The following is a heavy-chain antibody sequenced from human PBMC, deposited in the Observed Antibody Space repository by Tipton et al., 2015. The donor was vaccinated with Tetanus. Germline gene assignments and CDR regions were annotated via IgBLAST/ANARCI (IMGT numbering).Heavy chain of an antibody. CDR2: ISYGGSNK. CDR3: AKDTGVTPHYGMDV. D-gene: IGHD2-21*02. Sequence: SLRLSCTASGFTFSSYGMHWVRQAPGKGLEWVAVISYGGSNKYYADSVKGRFTISRDNSKNTLYLQMNSLRAEDTALYYCAKDTGVTPHYGMDVWGQGTTVTVPS. CDR1: GFTFSSYG. J-gene: IGHJ6*02. V-gene: IGHV3-30*18.